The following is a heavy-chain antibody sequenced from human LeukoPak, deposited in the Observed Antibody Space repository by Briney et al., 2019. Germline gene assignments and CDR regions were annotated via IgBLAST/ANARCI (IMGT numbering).Heavy chain of an antibody. CDR2: IYSSGST. Sequence: SETLSLTSTVSGASISAFHWTCFRQPAGKGLEWIGLIYSSGSTLFNPSLKSRVAMSVDLTKNQLSLKLTSVTAADTAMYYCARKDGDYWGRGTLVTVSS. CDR3: ARKDGDY. V-gene: IGHV4-4*07. J-gene: IGHJ4*02. CDR1: GASISAFH.